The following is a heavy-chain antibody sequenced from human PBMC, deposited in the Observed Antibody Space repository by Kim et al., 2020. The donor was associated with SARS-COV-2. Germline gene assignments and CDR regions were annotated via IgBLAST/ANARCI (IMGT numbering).Heavy chain of an antibody. D-gene: IGHD1-26*01. CDR2: IYYSGST. J-gene: IGHJ4*01. CDR3: ARTGVVGATPAYYFDY. Sequence: SETLSLTCTVSGGSISSSSYYWGWIRQPPGKGLEWIGSIYYSGSTYYNPSLKSRVTISVDTSKNQFSLKLSSVTAADTAVYYCARTGVVGATPAYYFDY. CDR1: GGSISSSSYY. V-gene: IGHV4-39*01.